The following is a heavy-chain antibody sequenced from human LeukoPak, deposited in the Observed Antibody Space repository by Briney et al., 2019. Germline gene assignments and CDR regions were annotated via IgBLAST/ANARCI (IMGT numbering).Heavy chain of an antibody. Sequence: SETLSLTCTVSGGSISSYYWSWIRQPAGKGLEWIGRIYTSGSTNYNPSLKSRATMSVDTSKNQFSLKLSSVTAADTAVYYCARGARLEPAVRAFDIWGQGTMVTVSS. D-gene: IGHD1-1*01. J-gene: IGHJ3*02. CDR2: IYTSGST. CDR3: ARGARLEPAVRAFDI. V-gene: IGHV4-4*07. CDR1: GGSISSYY.